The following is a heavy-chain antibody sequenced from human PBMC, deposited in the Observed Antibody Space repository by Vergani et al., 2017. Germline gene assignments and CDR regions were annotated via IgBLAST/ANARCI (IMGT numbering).Heavy chain of an antibody. CDR2: IYHSGST. Sequence: QVQLQESGPGLVKPSETLSLTCAVSGYSISSGYYWGWIRQPPGKGLEWIWSIYHSGSTYYNPSLKSRVTISVDTSKNQFSLKLSSVTAADTAVYYCARHTTVVVAATSVWFAPWGQGTLVIVSS. D-gene: IGHD2-15*01. J-gene: IGHJ5*02. V-gene: IGHV4-38-2*01. CDR1: GYSISSGYY. CDR3: ARHTTVVVAATSVWFAP.